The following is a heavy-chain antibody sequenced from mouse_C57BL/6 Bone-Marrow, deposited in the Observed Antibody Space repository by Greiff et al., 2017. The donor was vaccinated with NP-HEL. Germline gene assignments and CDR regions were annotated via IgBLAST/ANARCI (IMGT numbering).Heavy chain of an antibody. CDR2: ISSGGEYI. CDR1: GFTFSSYA. V-gene: IGHV5-9-1*02. D-gene: IGHD1-1*01. J-gene: IGHJ2*01. CDR3: TREGGFYYGSSPDY. Sequence: EVQGVESGEGLVKPGGSLELSCAASGFTFSSYAMSWVRQTPEKRLEWVAYISSGGEYIYYADTVKGRFTISRDNARNTLYLQMSSLKSEDTAMYYCTREGGFYYGSSPDYWGQGTTLTVSS.